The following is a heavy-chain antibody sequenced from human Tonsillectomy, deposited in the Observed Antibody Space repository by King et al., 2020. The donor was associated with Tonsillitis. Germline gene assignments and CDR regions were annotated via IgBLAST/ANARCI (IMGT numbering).Heavy chain of an antibody. D-gene: IGHD2-15*01. CDR1: GFTFDDYA. Sequence: VQLVESGGVVVQPGGSLRLSCAASGFTFDDYAMHWVRQAPGKGLEWVSLISWDGGSTYYADSVKGRFTISRDNSKNSLYLQMNSLRAEDTALYYCAKDLYGGSCYSYYYYGMDVWGQGTTVTVSS. CDR3: AKDLYGGSCYSYYYYGMDV. CDR2: ISWDGGST. J-gene: IGHJ6*02. V-gene: IGHV3-43D*03.